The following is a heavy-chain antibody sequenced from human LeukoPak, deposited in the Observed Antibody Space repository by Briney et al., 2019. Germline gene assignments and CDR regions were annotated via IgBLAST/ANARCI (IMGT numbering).Heavy chain of an antibody. CDR1: GYSFTSYW. Sequence: PGESLKISCKGSGYSFTSYWIGWVRQMPGKGLEWMGIIYPGDSDTRYSPSFQGQVTISADKSISTAYLQWSSLKASDTAMYYCARPHYDSSGYYYFDYWGQGTLVTVSS. D-gene: IGHD3-22*01. CDR3: ARPHYDSSGYYYFDY. CDR2: IYPGDSDT. V-gene: IGHV5-51*01. J-gene: IGHJ4*02.